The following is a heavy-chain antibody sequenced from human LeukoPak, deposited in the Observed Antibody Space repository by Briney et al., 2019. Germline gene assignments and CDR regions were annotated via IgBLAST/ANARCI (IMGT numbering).Heavy chain of an antibody. CDR2: ISHIGRT. V-gene: IGHV4-59*11. CDR1: GDSFSSHY. D-gene: IGHD4-17*01. CDR3: ARDLVTVTKGFDI. J-gene: IGHJ3*02. Sequence: PSETLSLTCAVSGDSFSSHYWTGIRQSPGTGLEWIGYISHIGRTNYNPSLKSRVTISIDTSKNQFSLKLRSVTAADTAVYYCARDLVTVTKGFDIWGQGTMVSVSS.